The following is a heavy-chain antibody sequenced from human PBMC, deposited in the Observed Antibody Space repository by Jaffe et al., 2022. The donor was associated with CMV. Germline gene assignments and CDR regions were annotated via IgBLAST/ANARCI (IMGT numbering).Heavy chain of an antibody. Sequence: QLQLQESGPGLVKPSETLSLSCTVSGGSINFSSYYWGWIRQPPGKGLEWIGSIYYSGTTYYNPSLQSRVTISVDTSENQFSLKVTSVTAADTAVYYCARHAPLRGSSYGYFNSWGQGTLVTVSS. CDR3: ARHAPLRGSSYGYFNS. CDR1: GGSINFSSYY. V-gene: IGHV4-39*01. CDR2: IYYSGTT. D-gene: IGHD5-18*01. J-gene: IGHJ5*01.